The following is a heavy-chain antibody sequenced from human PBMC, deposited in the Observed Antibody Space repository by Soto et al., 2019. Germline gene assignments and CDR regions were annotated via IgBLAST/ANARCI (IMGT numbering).Heavy chain of an antibody. J-gene: IGHJ6*02. D-gene: IGHD5-18*01. CDR2: IYYSGST. CDR1: GGSISNSSYY. V-gene: IGHV4-39*07. Sequence: SQLLSLTCTVSGGSISNSSYYWGWIRQPPGKGLEWIGSIYYSGSTYYNPSLKSRVTISVDTSKNQFSLKLSSVTAADTAVYYCARVKTGYSYGYYYYGMDVWGQGTTVTVSS. CDR3: ARVKTGYSYGYYYYGMDV.